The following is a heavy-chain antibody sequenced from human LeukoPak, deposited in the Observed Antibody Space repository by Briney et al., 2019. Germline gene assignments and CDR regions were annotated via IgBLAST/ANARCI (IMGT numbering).Heavy chain of an antibody. Sequence: GASVKVSCKVSGYTLTKLSMHWVRQAPGKGLEWMGTFDPEDGERLYAQKFQGRLTMTEDTSTSTAYMELRSLRSDDTAVYYCARDGGWTATKGANWFDPWGQGTLVTVSS. V-gene: IGHV1-24*01. CDR3: ARDGGWTATKGANWFDP. CDR2: FDPEDGER. CDR1: GYTLTKLS. J-gene: IGHJ5*02. D-gene: IGHD4-17*01.